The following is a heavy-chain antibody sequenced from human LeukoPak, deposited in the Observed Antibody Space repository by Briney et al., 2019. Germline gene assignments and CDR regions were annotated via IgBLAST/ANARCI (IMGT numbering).Heavy chain of an antibody. V-gene: IGHV1-46*01. J-gene: IGHJ4*02. CDR3: ASNYYGSGSPWSLDY. CDR1: GYTFTSYY. D-gene: IGHD3-10*01. CDR2: INPSGGST. Sequence: ASVTVSCTASGYTFTSYYMHWVRPAPGQGLAWMGIINPSGGSTSYAQKFQGRVTMTRDTSTSTVYMELSSLRSEDTAVYYCASNYYGSGSPWSLDYWGQGTLVTVSS.